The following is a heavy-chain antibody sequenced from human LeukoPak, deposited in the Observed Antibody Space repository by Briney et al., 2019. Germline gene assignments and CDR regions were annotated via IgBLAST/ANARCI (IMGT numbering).Heavy chain of an antibody. V-gene: IGHV4-34*01. J-gene: IGHJ4*02. D-gene: IGHD4-17*01. CDR1: DRSFSGSS. Sequence: SETLSLTCAVYDRSFSGSSWSWVRQPPGEGLEWIGEITHDGRINYSPTLKSRATISVDTSKNQLSLKLSSVTAADSAVYYCATIYGDYSDFDSWGQGTLVTVSS. CDR3: ATIYGDYSDFDS. CDR2: ITHDGRI.